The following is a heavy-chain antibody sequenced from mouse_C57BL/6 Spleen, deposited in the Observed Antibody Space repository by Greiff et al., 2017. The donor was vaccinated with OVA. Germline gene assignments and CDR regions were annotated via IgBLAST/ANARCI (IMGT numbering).Heavy chain of an antibody. CDR2: IDPSDSYT. CDR1: GYTFTSYW. D-gene: IGHD4-1*01. V-gene: IGHV1-69*01. J-gene: IGHJ2*01. CDR3: ARGGDSGTGYYFDY. Sequence: VQLQQPGAELVMPGASVKLSCKASGYTFTSYWMHWVKQRPGQGLEWIGEIDPSDSYTNYNQKFKGKSTLTVDKSSSTAYMQLSSLTSEDSAVYDCARGGDSGTGYYFDYWGQGTTLTVSS.